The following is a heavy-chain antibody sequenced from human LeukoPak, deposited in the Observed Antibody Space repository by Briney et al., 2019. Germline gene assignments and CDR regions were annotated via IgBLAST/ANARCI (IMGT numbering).Heavy chain of an antibody. CDR3: ARGYYYDSIGYFAY. CDR1: GGTFSSYA. V-gene: IGHV1-69*05. D-gene: IGHD3-22*01. J-gene: IGHJ4*02. Sequence: SVKVSCKASGGTFSSYAISWVRQAPGQGLEWMGGIIPIFGTANYAQKFQGRVTITTDESTSTAYMELSSLRSEDTAVYYCARGYYYDSIGYFAYWGQGTLVTVSS. CDR2: IIPIFGTA.